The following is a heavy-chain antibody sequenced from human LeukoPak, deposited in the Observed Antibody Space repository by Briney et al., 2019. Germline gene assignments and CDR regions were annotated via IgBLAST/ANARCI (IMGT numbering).Heavy chain of an antibody. D-gene: IGHD6-19*01. CDR3: ARGPWAVAGLIDY. J-gene: IGHJ4*02. CDR1: GGSFSGYY. V-gene: IGHV4-34*01. Sequence: PSETLSLTCAVYGGSFSGYYWSWIRQPPGKGLEWIGEINHSGSTNYNPSLKSRVTISVDTSKNQFSLKLSSVTAADTAVYYCARGPWAVAGLIDYCGQGTLVTVSS. CDR2: INHSGST.